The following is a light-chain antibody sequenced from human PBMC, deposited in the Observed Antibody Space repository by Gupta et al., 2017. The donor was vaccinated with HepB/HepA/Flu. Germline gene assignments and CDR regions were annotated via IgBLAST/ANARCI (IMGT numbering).Light chain of an antibody. J-gene: IGLJ2*01. CDR2: RNY. CDR1: SSNVGRSF. CDR3: AAWDNSLRHVV. Sequence: YALTPPPSASGTPGQRVTISCSGSSSNVGRSFVYCYQQYPGAAPKLLIYRNYQRPSGGPDRFSGSKSGSSASLAISGLRSEDEANYDCAAWDNSLRHVVCGGGTKLTVL. V-gene: IGLV1-47*01.